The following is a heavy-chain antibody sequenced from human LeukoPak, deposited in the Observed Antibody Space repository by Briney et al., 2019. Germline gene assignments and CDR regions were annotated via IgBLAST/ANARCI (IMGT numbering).Heavy chain of an antibody. CDR3: AKLACSGGSCYLGEVAH. CDR1: GFTFSRSG. J-gene: IGHJ4*02. D-gene: IGHD2-15*01. V-gene: IGHV3-30*02. CDR2: IEYDERNQ. Sequence: GGSPRLSCAASGFTFSRSGMHWFRQAPGKGLEWVTFIEYDERNQHSADSVKGRFTISRDNSKDTLFLLMDSLRAEDTAVYYCAKLACSGGSCYLGEVAHWGQGTLVTVSS.